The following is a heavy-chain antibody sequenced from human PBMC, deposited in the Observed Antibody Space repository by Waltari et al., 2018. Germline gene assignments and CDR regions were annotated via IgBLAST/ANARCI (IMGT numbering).Heavy chain of an antibody. CDR3: AKGAYHVSSSNGDS. J-gene: IGHJ4*02. V-gene: IGHV3-30*02. CDR2: IWFDGSNQ. D-gene: IGHD6-6*01. CDR1: AFTFSSTD. Sequence: QGQLVESGGGVVQPGGSLRLSCTDSAFTFSSTDLHWVRQTPGKGLEWVAVIWFDGSNQFYADSVKGRFTISRDNSKNTAYLHMNSLRAEDTAIYYCAKGAYHVSSSNGDSWGQGTLVIVSS.